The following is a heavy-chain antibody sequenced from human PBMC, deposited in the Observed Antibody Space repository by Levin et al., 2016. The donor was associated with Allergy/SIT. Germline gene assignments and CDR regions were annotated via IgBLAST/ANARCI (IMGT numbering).Heavy chain of an antibody. CDR1: GYSFTKYW. CDR3: LGPVVGGAYDI. CDR2: IYPDDSDT. J-gene: IGHJ3*02. Sequence: GGSLRLSCEGSGYSFTKYWIGWVRQMPGKGLEWVGIIYPDDSDTRYSPSFQGQVTMSADKSISTAYLQWSSLTASDSAVYYCLGPVVGGAYDIWGQGTMVTVSS. V-gene: IGHV5-51*01. D-gene: IGHD4-17*01.